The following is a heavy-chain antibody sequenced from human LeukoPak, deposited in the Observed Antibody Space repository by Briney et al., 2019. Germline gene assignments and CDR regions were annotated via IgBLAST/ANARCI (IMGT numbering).Heavy chain of an antibody. Sequence: KSGGSLRLSCAASGFTFSDYYMSWIRQAPGKGLEWVSYISSSGSTIYYADSVKGRFTISRDNAKNSLYLQMNSLRAEDTAVYYCARGWQQLYGLDHDAFDIWGQGTMVTVSS. V-gene: IGHV3-11*04. CDR3: ARGWQQLYGLDHDAFDI. CDR2: ISSSGSTI. D-gene: IGHD6-13*01. J-gene: IGHJ3*02. CDR1: GFTFSDYY.